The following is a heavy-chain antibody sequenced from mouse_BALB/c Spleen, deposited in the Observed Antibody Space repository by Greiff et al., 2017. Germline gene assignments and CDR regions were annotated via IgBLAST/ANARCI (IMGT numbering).Heavy chain of an antibody. CDR1: GYTFTSYY. Sequence: QVQLKESGAELVKPGASVKLSCKASGYTFTSYYMYWVKQRPGQGLEWIGEINPSNGGTNFNEKFKSKATLTVDKSSSTAYMQLSSLTSEDSAVYYCTRSYDGFAYWGQGTLVTVSA. CDR3: TRSYDGFAY. V-gene: IGHV1S81*02. J-gene: IGHJ3*01. D-gene: IGHD2-14*01. CDR2: INPSNGGT.